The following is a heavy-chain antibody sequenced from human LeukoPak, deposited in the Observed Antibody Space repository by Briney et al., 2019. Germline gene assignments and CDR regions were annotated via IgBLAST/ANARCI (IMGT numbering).Heavy chain of an antibody. D-gene: IGHD4-23*01. CDR3: ARDLIRDYGVKADAFDI. V-gene: IGHV1-18*01. CDR1: GYTFTSYD. J-gene: IGHJ3*02. CDR2: ISGYRGNT. Sequence: ASVKVSCKASGYTFTSYDINWVRQATGQGLEWMGWISGYRGNTQYGQKFQGRVTLTTDTSTNVANMELRSLRPDDTAVYYCARDLIRDYGVKADAFDIWGQGTMVTVSS.